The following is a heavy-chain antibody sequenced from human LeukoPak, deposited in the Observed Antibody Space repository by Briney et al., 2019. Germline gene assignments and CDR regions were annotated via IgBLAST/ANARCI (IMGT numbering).Heavy chain of an antibody. CDR1: GYSFTSYW. CDR3: ARRITIFGVVNSGFDY. J-gene: IGHJ4*02. Sequence: AGEPLKISCKGSGYSFTSYWIGWVRQMPGKGLEWMGIIYPGDSDTRYSPSFQGQVTISADKSISTAYLQWSSLKASDTAMYYCARRITIFGVVNSGFDYWGQGTLVTVSS. CDR2: IYPGDSDT. D-gene: IGHD3-3*01. V-gene: IGHV5-51*01.